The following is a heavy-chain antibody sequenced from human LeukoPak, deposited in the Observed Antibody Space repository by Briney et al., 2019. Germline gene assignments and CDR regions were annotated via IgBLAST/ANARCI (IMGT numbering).Heavy chain of an antibody. CDR1: GFTFSSYG. Sequence: GGSLRLSCAASGFTFSSYGMHWVRQAPGKGLEWVAFIRYDGSNKYYVDSVKGRFTISRDNSKNTLYLQMNSLRAKDTAVYYCAKDRVGDGYNFDYWGQGTLVTVSS. V-gene: IGHV3-30*02. CDR2: IRYDGSNK. J-gene: IGHJ4*02. D-gene: IGHD5-24*01. CDR3: AKDRVGDGYNFDY.